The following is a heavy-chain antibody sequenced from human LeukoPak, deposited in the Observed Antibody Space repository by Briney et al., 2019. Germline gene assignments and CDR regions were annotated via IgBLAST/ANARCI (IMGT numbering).Heavy chain of an antibody. CDR3: TRIMNSSPDY. Sequence: GGSLRLSCAASGFTFSSYSMNWVRQAPGKGLEWVSYISSSSSTIYYADSVKGRFTISGDNAKNSLYLQMNSLRAEDTAVYYCTRIMNSSPDYWGQGTLVTVSS. V-gene: IGHV3-48*01. J-gene: IGHJ4*02. CDR2: ISSSSSTI. CDR1: GFTFSSYS. D-gene: IGHD3-22*01.